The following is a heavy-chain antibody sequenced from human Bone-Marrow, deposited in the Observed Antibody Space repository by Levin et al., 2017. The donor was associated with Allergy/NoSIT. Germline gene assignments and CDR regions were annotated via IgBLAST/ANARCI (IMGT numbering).Heavy chain of an antibody. V-gene: IGHV4-59*08. J-gene: IGHJ3*02. CDR3: ASQRGWSSFYAFDI. D-gene: IGHD6-19*01. Sequence: SETLSLTCTVSGGSINKFYWSWIRQSPGRGLEWLGYVYYRGNTKYNPSLENRLTISVDTSKNQFSLRLRSVTAADTAVYYCASQRGWSSFYAFDIWGQGTMVTVSS. CDR1: GGSINKFY. CDR2: VYYRGNT.